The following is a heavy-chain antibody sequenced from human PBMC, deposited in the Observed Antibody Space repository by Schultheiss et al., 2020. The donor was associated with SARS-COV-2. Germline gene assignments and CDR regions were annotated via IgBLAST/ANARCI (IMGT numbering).Heavy chain of an antibody. CDR1: GFTFSNHA. CDR2: ISYEGSHK. J-gene: IGHJ3*02. D-gene: IGHD3-10*01. Sequence: GGSLRLSCAASGFTFSNHAMHWVRQAPGKGLEWVAVISYEGSHKFYLDSVKGRFTISRDNSKNTLYLQMNSLRAEDTAVYYCARGGEEDAFDIWGQGTMVTVSS. V-gene: IGHV3-30*01. CDR3: ARGGEEDAFDI.